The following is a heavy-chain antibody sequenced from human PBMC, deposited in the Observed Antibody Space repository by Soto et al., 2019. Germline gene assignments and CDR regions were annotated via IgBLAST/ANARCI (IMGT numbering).Heavy chain of an antibody. CDR3: VSRLAVAGTYDY. CDR2: IKSDGTST. D-gene: IGHD6-19*01. J-gene: IGHJ4*02. CDR1: GFTFSGYW. V-gene: IGHV3-74*03. Sequence: GGSLRLSCAASGFTFSGYWGHWGRQVPGNCLVLVSRIKSDGTSTKYADSVKGRFTICRDNSKNTLYLQMNSLRVEATAVYHCVSRLAVAGTYDYWGQGTLVTVSS.